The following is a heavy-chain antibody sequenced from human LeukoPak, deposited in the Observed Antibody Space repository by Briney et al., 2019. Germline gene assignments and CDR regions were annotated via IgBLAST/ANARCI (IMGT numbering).Heavy chain of an antibody. CDR1: GFTFSSYA. V-gene: IGHV3-48*04. D-gene: IGHD2-2*01. J-gene: IGHJ4*02. Sequence: PGGSLRLSCAASGFTFSSYAMHWVRQAPGKGLEWVSYISSSGSTIYYADSVKGRFTISRDNAKNSLYLQMNSLRAEDTAVYYCARWARIVVVSGWGQGTLVTVSS. CDR2: ISSSGSTI. CDR3: ARWARIVVVSG.